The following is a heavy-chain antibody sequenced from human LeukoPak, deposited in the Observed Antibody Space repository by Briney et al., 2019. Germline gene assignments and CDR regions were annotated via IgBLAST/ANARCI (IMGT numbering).Heavy chain of an antibody. J-gene: IGHJ6*03. Sequence: SETLSLTCAVYGGSFSGYYWSWIRQPPGKGLEWIGEINHSGSTNCNPSLKSRVTISVDTSKNQFSLKLSSVTAADTAVYYCARLGYDSSGYGESYYYYMDVWGKGTTVTISS. CDR2: INHSGST. D-gene: IGHD3-22*01. CDR1: GGSFSGYY. V-gene: IGHV4-34*01. CDR3: ARLGYDSSGYGESYYYYMDV.